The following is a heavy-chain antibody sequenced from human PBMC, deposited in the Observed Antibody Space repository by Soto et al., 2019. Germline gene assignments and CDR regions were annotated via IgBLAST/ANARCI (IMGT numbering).Heavy chain of an antibody. CDR3: TTYVDKDY. J-gene: IGHJ4*02. D-gene: IGHD5-12*01. CDR1: GFTFSNAW. Sequence: EVQLVESGGGLVKPGGSLRLSCAASGFTFSNAWMNWVRQAPGKGLEWVGRIKSKTAGGTTDYAAPVKGRFTISRDDSKNTLYLQMNSLKTADTAVYYCTTYVDKDYWGQGTLVTVSS. V-gene: IGHV3-15*07. CDR2: IKSKTAGGTT.